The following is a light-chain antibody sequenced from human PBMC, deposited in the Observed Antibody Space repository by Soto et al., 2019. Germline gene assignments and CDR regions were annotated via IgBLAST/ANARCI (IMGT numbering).Light chain of an antibody. V-gene: IGKV3-20*01. Sequence: EIVVTQSPGTLSLSPGERATLSCRASQSASSSYLAWFQQKPDQAPRLLIYGASNRATGITDRFSGSGSGTHVTLTISSLQPEEFAVYYCQRYGGSPPYPFGEGTKLEMK. J-gene: IGKJ2*01. CDR3: QRYGGSPPYP. CDR1: QSASSSY. CDR2: GAS.